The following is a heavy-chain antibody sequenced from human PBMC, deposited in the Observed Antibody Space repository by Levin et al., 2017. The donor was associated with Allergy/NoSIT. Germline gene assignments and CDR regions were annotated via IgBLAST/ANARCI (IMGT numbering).Heavy chain of an antibody. CDR2: ISYDGSNK. D-gene: IGHD6-13*01. V-gene: IGHV3-30-3*01. CDR3: ARAFVAAAGSGNWYFDL. Sequence: GGSLRLSCAASGFTFSSYAMHWVRQAPGKGLEWVAVISYDGSNKYYADSVKGRFTISRDNSKNTLYLQMNSLRAEDTAVYYCARAFVAAAGSGNWYFDLWGRGTLVTVSS. J-gene: IGHJ2*01. CDR1: GFTFSSYA.